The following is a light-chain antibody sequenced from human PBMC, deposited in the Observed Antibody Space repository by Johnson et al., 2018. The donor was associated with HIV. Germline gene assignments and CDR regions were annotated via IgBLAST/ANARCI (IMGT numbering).Light chain of an antibody. CDR1: NSNIGTYY. Sequence: QSVLTQPPSVSAAPGQKVTISCSGTNSNIGTYYVSWYQHLPGTAPKLLIYENNKRPTGIPDRFSGSKSGTSATLGITGLQTGDEADYYCGTWASSLSAVPFGTGTKVTIL. J-gene: IGLJ1*01. V-gene: IGLV1-51*02. CDR2: ENN. CDR3: GTWASSLSAVP.